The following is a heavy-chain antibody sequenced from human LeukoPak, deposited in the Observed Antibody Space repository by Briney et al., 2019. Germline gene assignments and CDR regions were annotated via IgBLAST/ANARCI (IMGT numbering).Heavy chain of an antibody. Sequence: SETLSLTCTVSGGSISICYWSWIRQPRGKGLEWLGYIYYSGSTNYNPSLKSRVTISVDTSKNQFSLKLSSVTAADTAVYYCARHTGSSWYFESYNWFDPWGQGTLVTVSS. J-gene: IGHJ5*02. D-gene: IGHD6-13*01. CDR2: IYYSGST. CDR1: GGSISICY. CDR3: ARHTGSSWYFESYNWFDP. V-gene: IGHV4-59*08.